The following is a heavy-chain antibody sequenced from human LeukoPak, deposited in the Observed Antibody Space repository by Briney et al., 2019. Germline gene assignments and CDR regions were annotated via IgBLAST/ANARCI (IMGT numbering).Heavy chain of an antibody. Sequence: TGGSLRLSCAASGFTFSSYIMNWVRQAPGKGLEWVSSISSSSSYIYYADSVKGRFTISRDNAKNSLYLQVNSLRAEDTAVYYCARADTTHPYYFDYWGQGTLVTVSS. CDR2: ISSSSSYI. CDR3: ARADTTHPYYFDY. D-gene: IGHD5-18*01. CDR1: GFTFSSYI. V-gene: IGHV3-21*01. J-gene: IGHJ4*02.